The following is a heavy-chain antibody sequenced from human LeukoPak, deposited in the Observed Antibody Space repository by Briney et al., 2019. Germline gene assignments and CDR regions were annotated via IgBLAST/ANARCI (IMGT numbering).Heavy chain of an antibody. CDR1: GFTFSNYA. CDR2: ISDTGNT. Sequence: GGSLRLSCTASGFTFSNYAMSWVRQAPGEGLEWVSAISDTGNTYHPDSVKGRFTISRDSSKNTLFRQMNRLRPEDTAVYYCASKDPYDSRAYLLDYWGQGTLVTVSS. CDR3: ASKDPYDSRAYLLDY. J-gene: IGHJ4*02. D-gene: IGHD3-22*01. V-gene: IGHV3-23*01.